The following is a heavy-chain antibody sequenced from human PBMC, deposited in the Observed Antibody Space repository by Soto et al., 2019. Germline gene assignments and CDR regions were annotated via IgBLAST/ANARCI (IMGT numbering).Heavy chain of an antibody. V-gene: IGHV4-31*03. Sequence: QVQLLESGPGLVKPSQTLSLSCIVSGASLSSGGYYWNWIRQHPGKGLEWIGYIYFDGMTYYNPSLESRVTMSIDASKNQFFLHLSSVTAADTAVYYCARDRYGDYYAYWGQGILVTVSS. J-gene: IGHJ4*02. CDR2: IYFDGMT. D-gene: IGHD3-22*01. CDR3: ARDRYGDYYAY. CDR1: GASLSSGGYY.